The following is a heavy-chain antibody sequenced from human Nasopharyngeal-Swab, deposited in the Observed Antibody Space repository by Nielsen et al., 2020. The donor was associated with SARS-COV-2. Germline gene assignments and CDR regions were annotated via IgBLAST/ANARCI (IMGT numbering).Heavy chain of an antibody. V-gene: IGHV3-72*01. CDR2: IRNKDKRYTT. CDR1: GFGFSAHY. Sequence: GESLKISCAASGFGFSAHYMDWVRQAPGMELEWVGRIRNKDKRYTTEYAASVKGRFTISRDDSKNSLYLQMNSLKTEDAAVYYCVRVGPYCGDDCYSRFFDYWGQGTLVTVSS. J-gene: IGHJ4*02. CDR3: VRVGPYCGDDCYSRFFDY. D-gene: IGHD2-21*02.